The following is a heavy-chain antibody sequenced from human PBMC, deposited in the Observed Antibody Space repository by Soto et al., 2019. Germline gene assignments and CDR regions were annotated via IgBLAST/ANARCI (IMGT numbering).Heavy chain of an antibody. CDR1: GFTFDDYA. Sequence: GGSLRLSCAASGFTFDDYAMHWVRQAPGKGLEWVSGISWNSGSIGYADSVKGRFTISRDNAKNSLYLQMNSLRAEDTALYYCAKDARFLEWLLAPGVYMDVWGKGTTVTVSS. V-gene: IGHV3-9*01. J-gene: IGHJ6*03. CDR2: ISWNSGSI. CDR3: AKDARFLEWLLAPGVYMDV. D-gene: IGHD3-3*01.